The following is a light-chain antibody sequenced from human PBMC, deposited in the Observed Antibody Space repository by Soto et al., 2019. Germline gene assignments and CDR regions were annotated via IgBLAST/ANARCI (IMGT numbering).Light chain of an antibody. CDR1: QRVSNNY. Sequence: EIGLTQSPGNLFFSPREKTTLSCRARQRVSNNYLAWYQQKSGQAPSLLIYHASSRATGIPDRFSGSGFGTDFTFIFISLVPGGFAVYYCQQSDSSSYTFGQGTRLEIK. CDR3: QQSDSSSYT. J-gene: IGKJ2*01. CDR2: HAS. V-gene: IGKV3-20*01.